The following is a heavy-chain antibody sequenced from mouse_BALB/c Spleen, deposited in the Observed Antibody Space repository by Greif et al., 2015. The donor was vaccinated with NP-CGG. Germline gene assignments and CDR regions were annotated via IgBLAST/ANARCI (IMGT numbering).Heavy chain of an antibody. CDR3: ARDRSFAY. Sequence: EVQGVESGPGLVKPSQPLSLTCTVTGYSITSDYAWNWIRQFPENKLEWMGYISYSGSTSYNPSLKSRISITRDTSKNQFFLQLNSATTEDTATYYCARDRSFAYWGQGTLVTVSA. J-gene: IGHJ3*01. V-gene: IGHV3-2*02. CDR1: GYSITSDYA. D-gene: IGHD2-14*01. CDR2: ISYSGST.